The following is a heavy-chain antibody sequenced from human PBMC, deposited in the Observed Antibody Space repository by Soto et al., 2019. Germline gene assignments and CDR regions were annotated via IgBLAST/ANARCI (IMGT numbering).Heavy chain of an antibody. V-gene: IGHV5-10-1*01. J-gene: IGHJ6*02. CDR2: IDPSDSCT. Sequence: PGESLKISCKGSGYSFTSYWISWVRQMPGKGLEWMGRIDPSDSCTNYSPSFQGHVTISADKSISTAYLQWSSLKASDTAMYYCARPGYCSGGSCYTPRGMDVSGQGTTVTVSS. D-gene: IGHD2-15*01. CDR3: ARPGYCSGGSCYTPRGMDV. CDR1: GYSFTSYW.